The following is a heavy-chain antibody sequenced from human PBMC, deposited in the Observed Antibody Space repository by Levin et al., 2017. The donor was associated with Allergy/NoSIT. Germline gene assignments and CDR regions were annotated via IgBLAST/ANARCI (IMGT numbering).Heavy chain of an antibody. CDR1: GGSISSYY. CDR2: IYYSGST. D-gene: IGHD5-18*01. Sequence: SETLSLTCTVSGGSISSYYWSWIRQPPGKGLEWIGYIYYSGSTNYIPSLKSRVTISVDTSKNQFSLKLSSVTAADTAVYYCARILRTSYGSYFDYWGQGTLVTVSS. V-gene: IGHV4-59*01. J-gene: IGHJ4*02. CDR3: ARILRTSYGSYFDY.